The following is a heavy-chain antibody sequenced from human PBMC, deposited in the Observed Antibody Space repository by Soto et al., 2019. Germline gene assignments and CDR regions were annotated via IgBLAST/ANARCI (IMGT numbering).Heavy chain of an antibody. CDR1: GGSFSGYY. CDR3: ARGLGNYCDSSGPFDY. CDR2: INHSGST. D-gene: IGHD3-22*01. Sequence: SETLSLTCAVYGGSFSGYYWSWIRQPPGKGLEWIGEINHSGSTNYNPSLKSRVTISVDTSKNQFSLKLSSVTAADTAAYYCARGLGNYCDSSGPFDYWGQGTLVTVSS. J-gene: IGHJ4*02. V-gene: IGHV4-34*01.